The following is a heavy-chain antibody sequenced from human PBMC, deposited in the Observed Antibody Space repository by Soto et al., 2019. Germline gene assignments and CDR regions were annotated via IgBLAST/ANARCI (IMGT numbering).Heavy chain of an antibody. Sequence: ASVKVSCKASGHTLTSYDINWVRQATGQGLEWMGWMNPNSGNTGYAQKFQGRVTMTRNTSISTAYMELSSLRSDDTAVYYCARDPGSSLYCSGGSCYLGGWFDPWGQGTLVTVSS. CDR2: MNPNSGNT. D-gene: IGHD2-15*01. CDR1: GHTLTSYD. V-gene: IGHV1-8*01. J-gene: IGHJ5*02. CDR3: ARDPGSSLYCSGGSCYLGGWFDP.